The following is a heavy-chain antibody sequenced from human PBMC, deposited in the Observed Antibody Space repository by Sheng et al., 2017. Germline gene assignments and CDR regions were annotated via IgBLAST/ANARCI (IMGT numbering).Heavy chain of an antibody. D-gene: IGHD3-10*01. CDR1: GFTVSSNY. Sequence: EVQLVESGGGLIQPGGSLRLSCAPSGFTVSSNYMSWVRQAPGKGLEWVSVIYSGGSTYYADSVKGRFTISRDNSKNTLYLQMNSLRAEDTAVYYCARTYYYGSGSYGFDYWGQGNAGHRLL. V-gene: IGHV3-53*01. J-gene: IGHJ4*02. CDR3: ARTYYYGSGSYGFDY. CDR2: IYSGGST.